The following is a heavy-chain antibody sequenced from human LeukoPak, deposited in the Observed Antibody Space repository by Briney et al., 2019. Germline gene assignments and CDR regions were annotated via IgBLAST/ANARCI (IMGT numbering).Heavy chain of an antibody. CDR1: GFTVRSSY. CDR3: VRGGAARPDY. Sequence: GGSLRLSCAASGFTVRSSYMSRVGQAPGKGPEWVSYISSTRSSISYADPVKGRFTISRDNAKNSLYLQMNSLRVEDTAIYYCVRGGAARPDYWGQGTMVTVSS. J-gene: IGHJ4*02. D-gene: IGHD6-6*01. V-gene: IGHV3-48*01. CDR2: ISSTRSSI.